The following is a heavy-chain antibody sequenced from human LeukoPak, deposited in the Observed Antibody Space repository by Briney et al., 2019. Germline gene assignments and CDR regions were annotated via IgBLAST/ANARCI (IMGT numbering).Heavy chain of an antibody. J-gene: IGHJ3*02. CDR3: ARAKANYDILTGYYLGPADHDAFDI. CDR2: INPSGGST. CDR1: GDSFTSYY. D-gene: IGHD3-9*01. V-gene: IGHV1-46*01. Sequence: ASVTVSCKASGDSFTSYYMHWVRQAPGQGLEWMGIINPSGGSTSYAQKFQGRVTMTRDMSTSTVYMELSNLRSEDTAVYYCARAKANYDILTGYYLGPADHDAFDIWGQGTMVTVSS.